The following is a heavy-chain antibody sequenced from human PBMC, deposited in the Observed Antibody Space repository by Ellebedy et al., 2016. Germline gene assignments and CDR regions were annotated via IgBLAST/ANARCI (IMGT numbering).Heavy chain of an antibody. J-gene: IGHJ3*01. CDR2: IYYSGST. D-gene: IGHD3-10*01. CDR3: ARNNYTSGT. Sequence: SETLSLTCDVSGGSFTSENYWSWVRQPPGQGLEWIGYIYYSGSTNYNPSLKSRVTISVDTSKNQFSLKLTSVTAADTAVYYCARNNYTSGTWGQGTMVTVSS. CDR1: GGSFTSENY. V-gene: IGHV4-61*01.